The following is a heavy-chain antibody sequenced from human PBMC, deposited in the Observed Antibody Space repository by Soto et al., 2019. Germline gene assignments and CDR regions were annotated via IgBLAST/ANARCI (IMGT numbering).Heavy chain of an antibody. CDR2: IYYSGST. CDR1: GGSISSGDYY. V-gene: IGHV4-30-4*01. CDR3: ARAGGTTNYPSYYYGMDV. Sequence: SETLSLTCTVSGGSISSGDYYWSWIRQPPGKGLEWIGYIYYSGSTYYNPSLKSRVTISVDTSKNQFSLKLSSVTAADTAVYYCARAGGTTNYPSYYYGMDVCGQGTTVTVSS. J-gene: IGHJ6*02. D-gene: IGHD4-4*01.